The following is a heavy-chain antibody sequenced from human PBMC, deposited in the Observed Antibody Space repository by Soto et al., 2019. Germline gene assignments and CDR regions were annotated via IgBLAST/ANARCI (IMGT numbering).Heavy chain of an antibody. V-gene: IGHV1-69*06. Sequence: SVKVSCKASGGTFSSYAITWLRQAPGQRLEWMGEIIPLMRTVNYAQKFQDRVTITGDRSTSTVYMALNSLRADDTAVYYCARDPVDLFGYLDVWGQGTTVTVSS. CDR2: IIPLMRTV. CDR1: GGTFSSYA. J-gene: IGHJ6*02. CDR3: ARDPVDLFGYLDV. D-gene: IGHD2-21*01.